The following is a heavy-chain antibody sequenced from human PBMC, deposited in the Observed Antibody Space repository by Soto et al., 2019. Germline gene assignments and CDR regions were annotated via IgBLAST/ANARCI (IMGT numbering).Heavy chain of an antibody. D-gene: IGHD3-9*01. CDR2: IYSGGST. J-gene: IGHJ6*02. CDR3: ARAYHHAGGYFDWPTLMDV. Sequence: PGGSLRLSCAASGFTVSSNYMSWVRQAPGKGLEWVSVIYSGGSTYHANSVKGRFTISRDNSKNTLYLQMNSLRAEDTAVYYCARAYHHAGGYFDWPTLMDVWGQGTTVTVS. V-gene: IGHV3-53*01. CDR1: GFTVSSNY.